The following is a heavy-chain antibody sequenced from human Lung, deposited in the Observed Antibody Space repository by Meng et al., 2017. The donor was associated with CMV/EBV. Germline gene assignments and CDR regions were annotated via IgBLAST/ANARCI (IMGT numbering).Heavy chain of an antibody. CDR1: GFTFDDYA. CDR3: AKDKDGGMDV. V-gene: IGHV3-9*01. CDR2: ISWNSDSI. Sequence: LTCAASGFTFDDYAMHWVRQAPGKGLEWVSGISWNSDSIGYADSVKGRFTISRDNAKNSLYLQMNSLRAEDTALYYCAKDKDGGMDVWGQGTSVTVSS. J-gene: IGHJ6*02.